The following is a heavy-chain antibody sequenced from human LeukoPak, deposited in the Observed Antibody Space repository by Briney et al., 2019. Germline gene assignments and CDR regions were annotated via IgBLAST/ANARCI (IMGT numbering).Heavy chain of an antibody. D-gene: IGHD6-19*01. J-gene: IGHJ4*01. CDR3: VRDVSSGWAFDY. Sequence: GGSLRLSCSAPGFTFNKYWMSWIRQLPGQGLDGVANVNQDGTQKYYVDYVKGRFTNSRDNARNLLYLQMNSLRAEDTAVYYCVRDVSSGWAFDYWGHGTLVTVSS. V-gene: IGHV3-7*01. CDR2: VNQDGTQK. CDR1: GFTFNKYW.